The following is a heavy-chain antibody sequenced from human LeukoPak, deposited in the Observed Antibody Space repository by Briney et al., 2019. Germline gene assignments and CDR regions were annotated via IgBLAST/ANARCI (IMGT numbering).Heavy chain of an antibody. Sequence: PSQTLSLTCTVSGGSISSGDYYWNWIRQPPGKGLEWIGYIYYSGSTYYNPSLKSRVTISVDTSKNQFSLKLSSVTAADTAVYYCARGLGVRGVTNWFDPWGQGTLVTVSS. D-gene: IGHD3-10*01. V-gene: IGHV4-30-4*01. CDR1: GGSISSGDYY. CDR3: ARGLGVRGVTNWFDP. CDR2: IYYSGST. J-gene: IGHJ5*02.